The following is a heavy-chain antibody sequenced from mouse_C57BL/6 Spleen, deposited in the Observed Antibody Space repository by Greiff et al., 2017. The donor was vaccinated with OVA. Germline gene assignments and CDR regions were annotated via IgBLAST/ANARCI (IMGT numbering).Heavy chain of an antibody. CDR3: ARSGFCYYGSGGVAD. Sequence: VQLQQSGPELVKPGASVKISCKASGYTFTDYYMNWVKQSHGKSLEWIGDLNPNNGGTSYNQKFKGKATLTVDKSSSTAYMELSSLTSEDAAVYYCARSGFCYYGSGGVADWGQGTLVTVAA. V-gene: IGHV1-26*01. CDR2: LNPNNGGT. CDR1: GYTFTDYY. J-gene: IGHJ3*01. D-gene: IGHD1-1*01.